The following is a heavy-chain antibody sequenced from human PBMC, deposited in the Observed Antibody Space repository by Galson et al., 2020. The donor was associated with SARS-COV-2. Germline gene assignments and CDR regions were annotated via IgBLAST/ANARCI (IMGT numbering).Heavy chain of an antibody. CDR3: PVPAAIGWYFDL. J-gene: IGHJ2*01. D-gene: IGHD2-2*02. CDR1: GFTFSSYD. Sequence: GGYLRLSCAFSGFTFSSYDMSWVREAPGKGPEWVSALSVSTGGTSYADSVKGRFTISRDNSKNTLYLQMNSLRVEDTAIYYCPVPAAIGWYFDLWGRGTLVTVSS. CDR2: LSVSTGGT. V-gene: IGHV3-23*01.